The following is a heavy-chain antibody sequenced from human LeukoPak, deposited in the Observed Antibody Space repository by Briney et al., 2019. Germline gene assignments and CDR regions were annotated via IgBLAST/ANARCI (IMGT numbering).Heavy chain of an antibody. CDR1: GDSISSYC. Sequence: PSETLSLTCNVSGDSISSYCWSWIRQPPGKGLEWIGYIYYSGNTNYDPSLKSRVTMSVHTSKNQFSLKLSSVTAADTAVYYCARHTSMAHFDYWGQGTLVTVSS. J-gene: IGHJ4*02. D-gene: IGHD1-1*01. V-gene: IGHV4-59*08. CDR3: ARHTSMAHFDY. CDR2: IYYSGNT.